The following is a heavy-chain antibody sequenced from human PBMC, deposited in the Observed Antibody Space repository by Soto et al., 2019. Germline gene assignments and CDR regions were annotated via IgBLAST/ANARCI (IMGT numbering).Heavy chain of an antibody. J-gene: IGHJ5*02. D-gene: IGHD6-13*01. CDR2: INHSGST. V-gene: IGHV4-34*01. CDR3: ARFKIAAAGMVNWFDP. CDR1: GGSFSGYY. Sequence: SETLSPTCAVYGGSFSGYYWSWIRQPPGKGLEWIGEINHSGSTNYNPSLKSRVTISVDTSKNQFSLKLSSVTAADTAVYYCARFKIAAAGMVNWFDPWGQGTLVTVSS.